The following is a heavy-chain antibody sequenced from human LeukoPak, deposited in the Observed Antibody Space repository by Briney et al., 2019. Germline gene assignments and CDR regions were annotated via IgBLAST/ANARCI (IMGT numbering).Heavy chain of an antibody. CDR1: GFTFSSYW. J-gene: IGHJ4*02. D-gene: IGHD6-13*01. Sequence: PGGSLRLSCAASGFTFSSYWMHWVRQAPGKGLVWVSGVNSDGSSTSYADSVKGRFTISRDNAKNTLYLQMNSLRAEDTAVYYCAREGSSSWYEQYYFDYWGQGTLVTVSS. CDR3: AREGSSSWYEQYYFDY. CDR2: VNSDGSST. V-gene: IGHV3-74*01.